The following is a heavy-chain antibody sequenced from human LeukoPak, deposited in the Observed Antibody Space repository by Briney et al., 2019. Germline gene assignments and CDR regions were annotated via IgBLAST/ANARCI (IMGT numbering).Heavy chain of an antibody. CDR2: IYYSGST. V-gene: IGHV4-39*01. CDR3: ARRTSYSSGWDYYSDY. CDR1: GGSISSSSYY. J-gene: IGHJ4*02. Sequence: TSETLSLTYTVSGGSISSSSYYWGWIRQPPGRGLEWIGSIYYSGSTYYNPSLKSRVTISVDTSKNQFSLKLSSVTAADTVVYYCARRTSYSSGWDYYSDYWGQGTLVAVSS. D-gene: IGHD6-19*01.